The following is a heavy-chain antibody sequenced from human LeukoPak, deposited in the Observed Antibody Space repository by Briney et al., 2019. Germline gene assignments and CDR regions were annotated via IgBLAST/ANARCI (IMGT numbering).Heavy chain of an antibody. D-gene: IGHD1-26*01. J-gene: IGHJ3*01. CDR3: VRDSLFMGDAFDL. Sequence: GGSRRLSCAASGFTISRYWMHWVRQVPGKGLVWVSRINSDGSRTDYADSVKGRFTISRDNAKNAMYLQMHSLRAEDTAVYYCVRDSLFMGDAFDLWGQGTLVTVSS. CDR2: INSDGSRT. CDR1: GFTISRYW. V-gene: IGHV3-74*01.